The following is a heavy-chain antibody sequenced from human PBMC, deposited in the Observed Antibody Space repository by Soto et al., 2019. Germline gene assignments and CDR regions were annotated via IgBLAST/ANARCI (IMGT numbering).Heavy chain of an antibody. Sequence: GGSLRLSCAASGFSFSTYGMHWVRQAPGKGLEWVAFISNDGSNKYYADSVKGRFTISRDNSRNTLDLQMNSLRAEDTAVYYCAKDTYYYDRSGYYTYDHWGQGTQVTVSS. V-gene: IGHV3-30*18. D-gene: IGHD3-22*01. CDR3: AKDTYYYDRSGYYTYDH. CDR1: GFSFSTYG. J-gene: IGHJ4*02. CDR2: ISNDGSNK.